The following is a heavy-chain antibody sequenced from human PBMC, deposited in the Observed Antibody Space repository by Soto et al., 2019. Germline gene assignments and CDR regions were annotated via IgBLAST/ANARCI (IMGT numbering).Heavy chain of an antibody. CDR3: ARGHGGWFHP. Sequence: NPSETLSLTCAVYGGSFSGYYWSWIRQPPGKGLEWIGEINHSGSTNYNPSLKSRVTISVDTSKNQFSLKLSSVTAADTAVYYCARGHGGWFHPGGQGTLVTVSS. CDR1: GGSFSGYY. J-gene: IGHJ5*02. V-gene: IGHV4-34*01. CDR2: INHSGST.